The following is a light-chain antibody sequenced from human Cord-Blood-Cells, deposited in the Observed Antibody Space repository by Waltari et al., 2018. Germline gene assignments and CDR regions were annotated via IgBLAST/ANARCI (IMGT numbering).Light chain of an antibody. Sequence: QTVVTQEPSLTVSPGGTVTLTCASSTGAVTSGYYPNWFQQKPGQAPRARIYSTSNKHSCAPALLSGSLLGGKAALTLSGVQPDDEAEYYCLLYYGGAWVFGGGTKLTVL. CDR2: STS. CDR1: TGAVTSGYY. CDR3: LLYYGGAWV. V-gene: IGLV7-43*01. J-gene: IGLJ3*02.